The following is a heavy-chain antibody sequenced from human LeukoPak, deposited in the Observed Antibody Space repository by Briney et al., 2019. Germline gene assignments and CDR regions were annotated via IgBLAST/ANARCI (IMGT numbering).Heavy chain of an antibody. CDR2: IYYSGST. Sequence: SETLSLTCTVSGGSISSSSYYWGWSRQPPGKGLEWIGSIYYSGSTYYNPSLKSRVTISVDTSKNQFSLKLSSVTAADTAVYYCARDGYNGVIDYWGQGTLVTVSS. V-gene: IGHV4-39*07. CDR3: ARDGYNGVIDY. J-gene: IGHJ4*02. CDR1: GGSISSSSYY. D-gene: IGHD5-24*01.